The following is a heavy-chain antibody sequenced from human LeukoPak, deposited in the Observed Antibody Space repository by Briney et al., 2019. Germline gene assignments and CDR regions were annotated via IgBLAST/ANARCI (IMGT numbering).Heavy chain of an antibody. CDR2: IYYGGRT. CDR3: ARHSLKLVDADFHY. V-gene: IGHV4-59*08. J-gene: IGHJ4*02. Sequence: ETLSLICSVSGGSISSYHWSWIRQPPGKGLEWIGYIYYGGRTNYNPSLKSRVTISVDTSKNQLSLTVSSVTAADTAIYYCARHSLKLVDADFHYWGQGTLVTVSS. CDR1: GGSISSYH. D-gene: IGHD3-16*02.